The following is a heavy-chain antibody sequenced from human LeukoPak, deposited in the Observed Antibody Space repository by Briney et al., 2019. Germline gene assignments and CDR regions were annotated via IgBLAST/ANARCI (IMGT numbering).Heavy chain of an antibody. V-gene: IGHV1-24*01. CDR1: GYTLTELS. CDR2: FDPEDSET. CDR3: ARVTPSGSYSEFFDY. D-gene: IGHD1-26*01. Sequence: ASVKVSCKVSGYTLTELSMHWVRQAPGKGLEWMGGFDPEDSETIYAQKFQGRVTMTEDTSTDTAYMELSSLRSDDTAVYYCARVTPSGSYSEFFDYWGQGTLVTVSS. J-gene: IGHJ4*02.